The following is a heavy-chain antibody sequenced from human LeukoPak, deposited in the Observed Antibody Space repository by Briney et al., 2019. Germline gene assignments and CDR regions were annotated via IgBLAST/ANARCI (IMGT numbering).Heavy chain of an antibody. V-gene: IGHV3-15*01. D-gene: IGHD3-3*01. Sequence: GGSLRLSCAASGFTFSNAWMSWVRQAPGKGLEWVGRIKSKTDGGTTDYAAPVKGRFTISRDDSKNTLYLQMNSLKTEDTAVYYCTTDQPLEWSTNWFDPWGQGTLVTVSS. CDR2: IKSKTDGGTT. CDR1: GFTFSNAW. J-gene: IGHJ5*02. CDR3: TTDQPLEWSTNWFDP.